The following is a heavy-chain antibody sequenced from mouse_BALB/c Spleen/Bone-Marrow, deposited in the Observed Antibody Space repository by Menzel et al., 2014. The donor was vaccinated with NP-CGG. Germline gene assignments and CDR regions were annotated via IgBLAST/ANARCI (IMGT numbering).Heavy chain of an antibody. CDR1: GYSFIGYF. V-gene: IGHV1-20*02. CDR2: INPYNSDS. Sequence: VQLQQSGPEMVKPGASVKISCKASGYSFIGYFINWVMQSHGKSLEWIGRINPYNSDSVYNQKFRGKATLTVEKSSSTARMELRSLSSEDSAGYYCTRGGDYWGQGTTLTVSS. J-gene: IGHJ2*01. CDR3: TRGGDY.